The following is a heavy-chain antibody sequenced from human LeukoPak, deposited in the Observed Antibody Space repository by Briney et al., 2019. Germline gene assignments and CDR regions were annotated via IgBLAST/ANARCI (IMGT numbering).Heavy chain of an antibody. J-gene: IGHJ4*02. CDR3: AREGSQYYYDSSGYSYYFDY. CDR2: IWYDGSNK. D-gene: IGHD3-22*01. V-gene: IGHV3-33*01. CDR1: GFTFSSYG. Sequence: GGSLRLSCAASGFTFSSYGMHWVRQAPGKGLEWVAVIWYDGSNKYYADSVEGRFTISRDNSKNTLYLQMNSLRAEDTAVYYCAREGSQYYYDSSGYSYYFDYWGQGTLVTVSS.